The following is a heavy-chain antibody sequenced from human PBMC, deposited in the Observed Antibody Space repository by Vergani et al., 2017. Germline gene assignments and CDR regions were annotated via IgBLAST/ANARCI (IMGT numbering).Heavy chain of an antibody. J-gene: IGHJ4*02. D-gene: IGHD4-17*01. V-gene: IGHV4-34*01. CDR1: GGSFSGYY. CDR2: INHSGST. Sequence: QVQLQQWGAGLLKPSETLSLTCAVYGGSFSGYYWSWIRQPPGKGLEWIGEINHSGSTNYNPSLKSRVTISVDTSKNQFSLKLSSVTAADTAVYYCARDQTRARDYGDFYFDYWGQGTLVTVSS. CDR3: ARDQTRARDYGDFYFDY.